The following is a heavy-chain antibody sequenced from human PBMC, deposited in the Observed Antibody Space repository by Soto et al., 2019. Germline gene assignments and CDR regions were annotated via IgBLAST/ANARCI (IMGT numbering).Heavy chain of an antibody. J-gene: IGHJ3*02. CDR2: MSHSGGT. CDR1: GGFVSSGSYY. Sequence: QVQLQQWGAGLLKPSETLSLTCAVYGGFVSSGSYYWSWIRQPPGKGLEWMGEMSHSGGTHFNPSLKRRVTITVDTSKNQFSLKMRSVTAADTALYCCAHVERGTATTVVDAFDIWGPGTMVTVSS. D-gene: IGHD1-1*01. V-gene: IGHV4-34*01. CDR3: AHVERGTATTVVDAFDI.